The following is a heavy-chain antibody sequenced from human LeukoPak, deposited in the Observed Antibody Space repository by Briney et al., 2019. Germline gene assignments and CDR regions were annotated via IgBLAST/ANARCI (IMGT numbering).Heavy chain of an antibody. J-gene: IGHJ2*01. V-gene: IGHV3-23*01. D-gene: IGHD5-18*01. Sequence: GGSLRLSCTASGFTFTSYAMTWVRQAPGKGLEWVSGISGSGGHTYNADSVEGRFTISRDNSKNTVSLQLSSLRVEDTAVYFCAKDREDSAMISGVFDLWGRGTLVTVSS. CDR1: GFTFTSYA. CDR3: AKDREDSAMISGVFDL. CDR2: ISGSGGHT.